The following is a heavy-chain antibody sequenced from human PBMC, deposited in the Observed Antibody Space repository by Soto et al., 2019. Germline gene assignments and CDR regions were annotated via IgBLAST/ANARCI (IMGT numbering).Heavy chain of an antibody. V-gene: IGHV4-61*08. Sequence: SETLSLTCTVSGGSISSGGYYWSWIRQPPGKGLEWIGYIYYSGSTNYNPSLKSRVTISVDTSKNQFSLKLSSVTAADTAVYYCARGLKIAAAGTYYYHGMDVWGQGTTVTVSS. CDR3: ARGLKIAAAGTYYYHGMDV. CDR2: IYYSGST. D-gene: IGHD6-13*01. CDR1: GGSISSGGYY. J-gene: IGHJ6*02.